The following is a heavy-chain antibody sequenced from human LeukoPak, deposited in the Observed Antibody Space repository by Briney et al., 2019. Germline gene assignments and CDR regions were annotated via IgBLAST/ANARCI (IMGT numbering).Heavy chain of an antibody. CDR2: ISGSSGST. Sequence: GGSLRLSXAASGFTFSSHAMNWVRQAPGKGLEWVSGISGSSGSTYYADSVKGRFTISRDNSKNTLYLQMNGLRAEDTAVYYCAKGLMYAWGGQGTLVTVSS. CDR1: GFTFSSHA. J-gene: IGHJ4*02. V-gene: IGHV3-23*01. CDR3: AKGLMYAW. D-gene: IGHD2-8*01.